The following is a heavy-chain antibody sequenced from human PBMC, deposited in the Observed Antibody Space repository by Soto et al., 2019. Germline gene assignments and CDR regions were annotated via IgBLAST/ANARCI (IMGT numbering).Heavy chain of an antibody. D-gene: IGHD5-18*01. J-gene: IGHJ6*03. CDR1: GGSISSSIYY. Sequence: SETLSLTCTVSGGSISSSIYYWGWIRQPPGKGLEWIGSIYYSGSTYYNPSLKSRVTISVDTSKNQFSLKLSSVTAADTAVYYCAGGRGIQPPLQYYYYYYYMDVWGKGTTVTVSS. V-gene: IGHV4-39*01. CDR2: IYYSGST. CDR3: AGGRGIQPPLQYYYYYYYMDV.